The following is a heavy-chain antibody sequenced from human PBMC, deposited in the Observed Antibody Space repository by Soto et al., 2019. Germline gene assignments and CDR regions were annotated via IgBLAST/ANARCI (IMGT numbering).Heavy chain of an antibody. V-gene: IGHV1-69*01. CDR1: GGTFSSYA. Sequence: SVKVSCKASGGTFSSYAISWVRQAPGQGLEWLGGNIPIFGTANYAQKFQGRVTITADASTSTAYMELSSPRSEDTAVYYCARGVARAYYYYWMGVWGQETTVAVSS. J-gene: IGHJ6*02. D-gene: IGHD5-12*01. CDR2: NIPIFGTA. CDR3: ARGVARAYYYYWMGV.